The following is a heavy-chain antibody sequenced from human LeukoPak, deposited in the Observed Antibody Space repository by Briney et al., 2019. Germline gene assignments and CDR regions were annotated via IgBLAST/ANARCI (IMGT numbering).Heavy chain of an antibody. CDR2: LPYDGSYN. D-gene: IGHD6-19*01. CDR1: GASLSSYG. CDR3: AAAGLGVAHWFDP. Sequence: GGSLRLSCVMSGASLSSYGMHWVRQAPGKGLEWLAWLPYDGSYNSTAASLKGRFAISKDISKNTLYLDMDSLTPEDTAVYYCAAAGLGVAHWFDPWGQGTLVTVPS. J-gene: IGHJ5*02. V-gene: IGHV3-30*02.